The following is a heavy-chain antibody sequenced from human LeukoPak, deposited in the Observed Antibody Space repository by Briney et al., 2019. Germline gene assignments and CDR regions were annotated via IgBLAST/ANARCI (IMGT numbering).Heavy chain of an antibody. V-gene: IGHV3-7*01. D-gene: IGHD3-10*01. J-gene: IGHJ4*02. Sequence: GGSLRLSCAASGFTFSSYWMNWVRQAPGKGLEWVANIKKDGSDKNYLGSVKGRFTISRDNSKNTLYVQMNSLRVEDTAVYYCARMGYYYGSGSYYNMGFDYWGQGTLVTVSS. CDR1: GFTFSSYW. CDR3: ARMGYYYGSGSYYNMGFDY. CDR2: IKKDGSDK.